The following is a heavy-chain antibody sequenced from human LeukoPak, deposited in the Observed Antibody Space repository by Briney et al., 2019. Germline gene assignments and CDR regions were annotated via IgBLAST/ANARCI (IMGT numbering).Heavy chain of an antibody. J-gene: IGHJ6*02. CDR1: GLTFSSYG. CDR2: ISYDGSNK. V-gene: IGHV3-30*18. D-gene: IGHD3-3*01. Sequence: PGRSLRLSCAASGLTFSSYGMHWVRQAPGKGLEWVAVISYDGSNKYYADSVKGRFTISRDNSKNTLYLQMNSLRAEDTAVYYCAKDHRRITIFGVVIPSGNYYYYGMDVWGQGTTVTVSS. CDR3: AKDHRRITIFGVVIPSGNYYYYGMDV.